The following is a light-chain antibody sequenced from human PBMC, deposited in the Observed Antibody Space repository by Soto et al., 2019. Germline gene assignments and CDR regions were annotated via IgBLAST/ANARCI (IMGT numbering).Light chain of an antibody. Sequence: QSVLTQPASVYGSPGQSITISCTGTSSDVGGYNYVSWYQQHPGRAPELMIYDVSNRPSGVSNRFSGSKSGNTASLTISGLQAEDEADYYCSSYTSSRTLYVFGTGTKVTVL. CDR2: DVS. V-gene: IGLV2-14*01. J-gene: IGLJ1*01. CDR3: SSYTSSRTLYV. CDR1: SSDVGGYNY.